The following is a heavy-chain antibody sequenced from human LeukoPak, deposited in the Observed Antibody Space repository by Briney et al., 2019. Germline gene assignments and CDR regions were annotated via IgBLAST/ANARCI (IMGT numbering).Heavy chain of an antibody. CDR2: ISTKSDYI. D-gene: IGHD6-13*01. CDR3: VLASYSSTWYLDS. J-gene: IGHJ4*02. Sequence: GGSLRLSCAVSGFTFSRYSMNWVRQAPGKGLEWVSAISTKSDYIYYGDSVKGRFTVSRDDPKNSLYLQVNSLRAEDMALYYCVLASYSSTWYLDSWGQGTLVTVSS. CDR1: GFTFSRYS. V-gene: IGHV3-21*01.